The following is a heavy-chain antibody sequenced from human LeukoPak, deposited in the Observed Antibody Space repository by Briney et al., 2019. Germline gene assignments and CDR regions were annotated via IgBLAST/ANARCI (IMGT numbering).Heavy chain of an antibody. D-gene: IGHD3-10*01. CDR3: ARRGGKYYGSGSYFRGASNWFDP. CDR2: IYTSGST. CDR1: GGSISSYY. J-gene: IGHJ5*02. V-gene: IGHV4-4*07. Sequence: PSETLSLTCTVSGGSISSYYWSWIRQPAGKGLEWIGRIYTSGSTNYNPSLKSRVTMSVDTSKNQFSLKLSSVTAADTTVYYCARRGGKYYGSGSYFRGASNWFDPWGQGTLVTVSS.